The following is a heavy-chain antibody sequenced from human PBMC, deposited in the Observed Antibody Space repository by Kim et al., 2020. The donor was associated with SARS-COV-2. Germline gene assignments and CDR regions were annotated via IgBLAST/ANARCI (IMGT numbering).Heavy chain of an antibody. D-gene: IGHD3-16*02. CDR1: GGSISSSSYY. V-gene: IGHV4-39*01. J-gene: IGHJ4*02. CDR2: IYYSGST. CDR3: ARHLQDYVWGSYPKQKYYFDY. Sequence: SETLSLTCTVSGGSISSSSYYWGWIRQPPGKGLEWIGSIYYSGSTYYNPSLKSRVTISVDTSKNQFSLKLSSVTAADTAVYYCARHLQDYVWGSYPKQKYYFDYWGQGTLVTVSS.